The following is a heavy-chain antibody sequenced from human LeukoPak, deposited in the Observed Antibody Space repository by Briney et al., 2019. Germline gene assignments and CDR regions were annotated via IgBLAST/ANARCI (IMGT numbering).Heavy chain of an antibody. J-gene: IGHJ4*02. D-gene: IGHD6-19*01. V-gene: IGHV3-23*01. CDR3: AKRPVAVSGTRFDS. CDR1: GFSFSSYD. CDR2: ISGGGGST. Sequence: GGSLRLSCAASGFSFSSYDMNWVRQAPGKGLEWVSTISGGGGSTYYADSVKGRFTISRDNSKNTLFLQMSTLRAEDTAVYYCAKRPVAVSGTRFDSWGQGTLVTVSS.